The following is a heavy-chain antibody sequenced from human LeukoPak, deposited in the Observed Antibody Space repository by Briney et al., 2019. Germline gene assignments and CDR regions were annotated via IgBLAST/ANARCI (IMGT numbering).Heavy chain of an antibody. Sequence: GGSLRLSCAASGFTFRSYSMNWVRQAPGKGLEWVSSISSSSRYIYYADSVKGRFTISRDNAKNSLYLQMNSLRAEDTAVYYCARDRHWTNDWVFDYWGQGTLVTVSS. D-gene: IGHD1/OR15-1a*01. CDR1: GFTFRSYS. CDR3: ARDRHWTNDWVFDY. V-gene: IGHV3-21*04. CDR2: ISSSSRYI. J-gene: IGHJ4*02.